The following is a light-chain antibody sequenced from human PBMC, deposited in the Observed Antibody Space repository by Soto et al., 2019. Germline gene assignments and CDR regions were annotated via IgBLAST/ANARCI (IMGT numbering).Light chain of an antibody. CDR2: EVS. J-gene: IGLJ2*01. V-gene: IGLV2-14*01. CDR1: SSDVGRFNF. CDR3: NSYRSANTLV. Sequence: QSVLTQPASVSGSPGQSITISCTGTSSDVGRFNFVSWYQQHPGKAPKLLIYEVSNRPSGVSFRFSGSKSGNTASLTISGLQAEDEADYYCNSYRSANTLVFVGGTKLTVL.